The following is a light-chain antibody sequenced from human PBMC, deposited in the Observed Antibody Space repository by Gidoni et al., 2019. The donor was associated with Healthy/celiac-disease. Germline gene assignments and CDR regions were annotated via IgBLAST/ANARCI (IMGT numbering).Light chain of an antibody. J-gene: IGKJ2*01. Sequence: EIVLTQSPGTLSLSPGERATLSCRASQSVSSSYLAWYQQKPGQAPRLLIYGASIRATVIPDRFSGSGAGTDFTLTISRLEPEDVAVYYCQHYGSSPETFGQGTKLEIK. CDR1: QSVSSSY. CDR2: GAS. V-gene: IGKV3-20*01. CDR3: QHYGSSPET.